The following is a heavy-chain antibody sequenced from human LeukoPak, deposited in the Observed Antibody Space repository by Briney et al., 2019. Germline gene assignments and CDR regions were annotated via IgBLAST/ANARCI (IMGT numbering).Heavy chain of an antibody. J-gene: IGHJ4*02. V-gene: IGHV3-23*01. CDR3: AKDQFDSTGSYKGHY. Sequence: GGSLRLSCAASGFTFSSSAMSWVRQAPGKGLEWLSTISGGGGSTYYADSVKGRFTISRDNSKNTLYLQMNRLRVEDTAVYYCAKDQFDSTGSYKGHYWGQGTLVTVSS. CDR2: ISGGGGST. CDR1: GFTFSSSA. D-gene: IGHD3-10*01.